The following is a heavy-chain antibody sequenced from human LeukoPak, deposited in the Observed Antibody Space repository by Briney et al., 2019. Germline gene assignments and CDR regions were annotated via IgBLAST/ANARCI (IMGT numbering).Heavy chain of an antibody. J-gene: IGHJ5*02. CDR2: IIPIFNTV. Sequence: SVKASCKPSRGNLRSLALTWVRQAPGQRLKWMAKIIPIFNTVDFAPKLHGRLTITADESTSTAYMQLNSLTSDDTAPDYGACVVYRGTSSVHWLDPWGQGSLVTVSS. CDR1: RGNLRSLA. V-gene: IGHV1-69*13. CDR3: ACVVYRGTSSVHWLDP. D-gene: IGHD2-2*01.